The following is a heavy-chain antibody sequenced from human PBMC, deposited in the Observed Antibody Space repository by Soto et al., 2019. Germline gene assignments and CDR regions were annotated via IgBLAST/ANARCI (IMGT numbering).Heavy chain of an antibody. Sequence: GGSLRLSCAASGFIFSNYAMNWVRQAPGKGLKWVTGISGSGDNTYYADSVKGRFTISRDDSKNTLYLQMSSLRAEDTSIYYCAKSGYGSSVYNCFDPWGQGTLVTVSS. D-gene: IGHD3-22*01. CDR1: GFIFSNYA. J-gene: IGHJ5*02. CDR3: AKSGYGSSVYNCFDP. V-gene: IGHV3-23*01. CDR2: ISGSGDNT.